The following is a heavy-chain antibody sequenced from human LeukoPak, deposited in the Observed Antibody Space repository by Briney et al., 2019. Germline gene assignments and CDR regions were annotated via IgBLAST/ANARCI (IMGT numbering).Heavy chain of an antibody. J-gene: IGHJ4*02. CDR3: AKAGIVGATTYFDY. D-gene: IGHD1-26*01. Sequence: PGRSLRLSCAASGFTFSSYGTHWVRQAPGKGLEWVAVISYDGSNKYYADSVKGRFTISRDNSKNTLYLQMNRLRAEDTAVYYCAKAGIVGATTYFDYWGQGTLVTVSS. V-gene: IGHV3-30*18. CDR2: ISYDGSNK. CDR1: GFTFSSYG.